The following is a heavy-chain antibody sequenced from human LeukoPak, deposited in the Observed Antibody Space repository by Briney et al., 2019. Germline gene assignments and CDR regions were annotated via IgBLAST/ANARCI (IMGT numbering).Heavy chain of an antibody. CDR2: INHSGST. V-gene: IGHV4-34*01. D-gene: IGHD2-15*01. Sequence: PSETLSLTCAVYGGSFSGYYWSWTRQPPGKGLEWIGEINHSGSTNYNPSLKSRVTISVDTSKNQFSLKLSSVTAADTAVYYCARGLGGYCSGGSCRPHNWFDPWGQGTLVTVSS. CDR1: GGSFSGYY. CDR3: ARGLGGYCSGGSCRPHNWFDP. J-gene: IGHJ5*02.